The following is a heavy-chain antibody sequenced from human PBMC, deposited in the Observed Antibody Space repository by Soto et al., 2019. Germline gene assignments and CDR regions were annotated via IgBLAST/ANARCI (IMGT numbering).Heavy chain of an antibody. V-gene: IGHV3-7*01. CDR3: ARDNMKNTVDV. CDR2: IKQGGRDE. D-gene: IGHD2-2*02. CDR1: GFTFSSYW. Sequence: GGSLRLSCASSGFTFSSYWMSWVRQAPGKGPEWVANIKQGGRDEYYVDSVKGRFTISRDNAKNSLYLQMNSLRAEDTAVYFCARDNMKNTVDVWGKGTTVTVSS. J-gene: IGHJ6*04.